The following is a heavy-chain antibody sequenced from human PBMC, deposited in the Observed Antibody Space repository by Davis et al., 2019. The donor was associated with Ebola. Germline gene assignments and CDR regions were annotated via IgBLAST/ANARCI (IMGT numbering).Heavy chain of an antibody. Sequence: PGGSLRLSCAASGFIFSSYDMHWVRQAPGKGPQWVAVLWYDGSSKYYADSVKGRFTISRDNSENTLYLQMNSLRAEDTAVYYCARVRHYGMDVWGQGTTVTVSS. J-gene: IGHJ6*02. V-gene: IGHV3-33*01. CDR2: LWYDGSSK. CDR1: GFIFSSYD. CDR3: ARVRHYGMDV.